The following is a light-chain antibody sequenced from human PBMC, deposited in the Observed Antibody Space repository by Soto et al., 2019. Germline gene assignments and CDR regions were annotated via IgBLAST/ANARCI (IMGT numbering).Light chain of an antibody. CDR1: SSNIENNY. V-gene: IGLV1-51*01. CDR2: DNN. CDR3: GAWDSSLSAYV. Sequence: QAVVTQPPSVSAAPGQTVTISCSGSSSNIENNYVSWYQQLPGTAPKLLIYDNNKRPSGIPDRFSGSKSGTSATLGITGLQTGDEADYYCGAWDSSLSAYVFGIGTKLTVL. J-gene: IGLJ1*01.